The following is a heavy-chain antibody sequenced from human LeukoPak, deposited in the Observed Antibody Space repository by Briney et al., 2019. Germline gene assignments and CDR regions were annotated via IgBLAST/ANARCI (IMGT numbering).Heavy chain of an antibody. CDR1: GFNFDDYN. J-gene: IGHJ3*02. CDR3: AKDIYGDNPMGAFDI. Sequence: GGSLRLSCTASGFNFDDYNMSWFRQAPGKGLEWVGLIRSTPYGGTTVYAASVKGRFTISRDDSKTTAYLQLNSLKTEDTAVYYCAKDIYGDNPMGAFDIWGQGTMVTVSS. V-gene: IGHV3-49*03. D-gene: IGHD4-23*01. CDR2: IRSTPYGGTT.